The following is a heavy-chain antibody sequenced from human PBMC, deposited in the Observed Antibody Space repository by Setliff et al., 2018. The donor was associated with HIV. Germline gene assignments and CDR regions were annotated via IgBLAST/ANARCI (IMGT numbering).Heavy chain of an antibody. J-gene: IGHJ4*02. Sequence: PSETLSLTCTVSGGSISSYYWSWIRQPPGKGLEWIGSIFYTATTHYNPSLKSRVTISVDTSKTQFFLKVTSVTAADTAVYYCARQGPFYGDYVTQGLDYWGQGTLVTVSS. V-gene: IGHV4-59*05. D-gene: IGHD4-17*01. CDR3: ARQGPFYGDYVTQGLDY. CDR2: IFYTATT. CDR1: GGSISSYY.